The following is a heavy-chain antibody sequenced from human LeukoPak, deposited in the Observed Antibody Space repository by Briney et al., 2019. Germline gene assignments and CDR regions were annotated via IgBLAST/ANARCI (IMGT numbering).Heavy chain of an antibody. J-gene: IGHJ4*02. CDR2: ISAYNGNT. CDR1: GYTFTSYG. D-gene: IGHD3-22*01. CDR3: ARVSYYYYDSSGHLDY. Sequence: ASVKVSCKASGYTFTSYGISWVRQAPGQGLEWMGWISAYNGNTNYAQKLQGRVTMTTDTSTSTAYMELRSLRSDDTAVYYCARVSYYYYDSSGHLDYWGQGTLVTVSS. V-gene: IGHV1-18*01.